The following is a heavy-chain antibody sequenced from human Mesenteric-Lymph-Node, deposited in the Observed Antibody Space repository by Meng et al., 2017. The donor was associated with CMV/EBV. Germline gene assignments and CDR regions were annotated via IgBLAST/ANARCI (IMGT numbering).Heavy chain of an antibody. CDR2: ISHSGGST. V-gene: IGHV4-38-2*02. CDR3: ARGHGLLRPSDT. D-gene: IGHD2-21*01. J-gene: IGHJ4*02. CDR1: AYSISSGYY. Sequence: SETLSLTCTVSAYSISSGYYWGWIRQPPGKGLEWIGIISHSGGSTYYNPSLKSRVTRSVDTSKNQFYLKVSSVTAADTAVYYCARGHGLLRPSDTWGQGTLVTVSS.